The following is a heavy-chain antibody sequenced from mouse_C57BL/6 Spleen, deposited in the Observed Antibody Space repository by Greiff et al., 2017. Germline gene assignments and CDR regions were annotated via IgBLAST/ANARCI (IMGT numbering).Heavy chain of an antibody. CDR1: GYTFTSYW. CDR3: AREGPLLRYFDY. CDR2: INPSNGGT. J-gene: IGHJ2*01. V-gene: IGHV1-53*01. Sequence: QVQLQQSGTELVKPGASVKLSCKASGYTFTSYWMHWVKQRPGQGLEWIGNINPSNGGTNYNEKFKSKATLTVDKSSSTAYMQLSSLTSEDSAVYYCAREGPLLRYFDYWGQGTTLTVSS. D-gene: IGHD1-2*01.